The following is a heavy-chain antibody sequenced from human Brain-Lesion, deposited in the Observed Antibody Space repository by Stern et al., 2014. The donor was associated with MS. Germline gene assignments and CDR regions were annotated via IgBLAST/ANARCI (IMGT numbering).Heavy chain of an antibody. CDR2: IYSSGST. J-gene: IGHJ4*02. D-gene: IGHD4-17*01. V-gene: IGHV4-39*01. CDR1: GGSINTNNYY. CDR3: ARTGDDFGDYSLSY. Sequence: QVQLQESGPGLVKPSETLSFTCTVSGGSINTNNYYWGWIRQPPGKGLEWIGNIYSSGSTFYSPSLKSRVTMSVDTSKNQFSLKLSSVTAADTAVYYCARTGDDFGDYSLSYWGQGTLVTVSS.